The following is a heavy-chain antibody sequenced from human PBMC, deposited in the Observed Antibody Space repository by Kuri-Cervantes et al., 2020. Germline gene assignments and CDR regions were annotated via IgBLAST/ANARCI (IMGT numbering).Heavy chain of an antibody. CDR2: ITPFNGNT. V-gene: IGHV1-45*02. Sequence: SVKVSCKASGYTFTGYYMHWVRPAPGQALEWMGWITPFNGNTNYAQKFQDRVTITRDRSMSTAYMELSSLRSEDTAMYYCATLNSRQVDYWGQGTLVTVSS. D-gene: IGHD4-23*01. J-gene: IGHJ4*02. CDR3: ATLNSRQVDY. CDR1: GYTFTGYY.